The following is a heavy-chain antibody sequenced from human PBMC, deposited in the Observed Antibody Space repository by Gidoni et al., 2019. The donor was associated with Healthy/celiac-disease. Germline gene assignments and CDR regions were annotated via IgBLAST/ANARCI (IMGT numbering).Heavy chain of an antibody. J-gene: IGHJ3*02. CDR1: GFTFSSYA. CDR2: ISGSGGST. CDR3: AKNSGSYVLDDAFDI. D-gene: IGHD1-26*01. Sequence: EVQLLEAGGGLVQPGGSLRLPCAASGFTFSSYAMRWVRQAPGKGLEWFSAISGSGGSTYYADSVKGRFTISGDNSKNTLYLQMNSLRAEDTAVYYCAKNSGSYVLDDAFDIWGQGTMVTVSS. V-gene: IGHV3-23*01.